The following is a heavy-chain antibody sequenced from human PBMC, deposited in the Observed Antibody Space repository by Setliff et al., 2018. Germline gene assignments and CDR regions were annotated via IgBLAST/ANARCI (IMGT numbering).Heavy chain of an antibody. CDR2: VYHSGSA. J-gene: IGHJ3*01. CDR3: AREVGTSTSSDAFDV. D-gene: IGHD1-26*01. Sequence: TLSLTCTVSGDSISSGDYFWSWIRQPPGKGLEWIAYVYHSGSAYYNPSLKSRVTMSVDTSKNQFSLHLTSVTAADTAVYYCAREVGTSTSSDAFDVWGQGMMVTVS. V-gene: IGHV4-30-4*08. CDR1: GDSISSGDYF.